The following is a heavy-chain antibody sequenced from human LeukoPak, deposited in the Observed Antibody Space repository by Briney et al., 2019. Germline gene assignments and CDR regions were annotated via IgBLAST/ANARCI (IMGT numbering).Heavy chain of an antibody. J-gene: IGHJ3*02. D-gene: IGHD2-15*01. CDR1: GFTFSSYS. Sequence: PGGSLRLSCAASGFTFSSYSMNWVRQAPGKGLEWVSSISSSSSYIYYADSVKGRFTISRDNAKNSLYLQMNSLRAEDTAVYYCARTLRDIYDAFDIWGQGTMVTVSS. CDR3: ARTLRDIYDAFDI. V-gene: IGHV3-21*01. CDR2: ISSSSSYI.